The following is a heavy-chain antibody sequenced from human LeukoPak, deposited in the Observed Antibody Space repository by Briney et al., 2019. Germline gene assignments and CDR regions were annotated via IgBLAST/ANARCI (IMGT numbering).Heavy chain of an antibody. CDR1: GYTFTGYY. V-gene: IGHV1-2*02. D-gene: IGHD1-26*01. CDR3: ARDPGVGDYYFDY. J-gene: IGHJ4*02. CDR2: INPSSGGT. Sequence: ASVKVSCKASGYTFTGYYMHWVRQAPGQGLEWMGWINPSSGGTNYAQKFQGRVTMTRDTSISTAYMELSRLRSDDTAVYYCARDPGVGDYYFDYWGQGTLVTVSS.